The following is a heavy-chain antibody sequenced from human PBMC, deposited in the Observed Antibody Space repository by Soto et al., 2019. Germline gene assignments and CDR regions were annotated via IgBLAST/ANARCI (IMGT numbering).Heavy chain of an antibody. CDR3: ARARLRAVYAFDF. CDR2: IYYNGNT. D-gene: IGHD4-17*01. Sequence: SETLSLTCTLSGVSITSGAYYFTCVRQHPGEGLEWIGYIYYNGNTYFSPSLKSRLTISIDTSKNQFSLKLSSVTAADTAMYYCARARLRAVYAFDFWGQGTMVTVSS. V-gene: IGHV4-31*03. CDR1: GVSITSGAYY. J-gene: IGHJ3*01.